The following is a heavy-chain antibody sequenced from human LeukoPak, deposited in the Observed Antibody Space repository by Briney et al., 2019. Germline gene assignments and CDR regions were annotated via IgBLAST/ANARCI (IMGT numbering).Heavy chain of an antibody. Sequence: QTGGSLRLSCAASGFTFNSYWMSWVRQAPGKGLEWVANIKQDGSEKYSVDSVKGRFTISRDNAKNSLYLQMNSLRAEDTAVYYCASTPMYSSSWSNWYFDLWGRGTLVTVSS. CDR3: ASTPMYSSSWSNWYFDL. D-gene: IGHD6-13*01. V-gene: IGHV3-7*01. CDR1: GFTFNSYW. J-gene: IGHJ2*01. CDR2: IKQDGSEK.